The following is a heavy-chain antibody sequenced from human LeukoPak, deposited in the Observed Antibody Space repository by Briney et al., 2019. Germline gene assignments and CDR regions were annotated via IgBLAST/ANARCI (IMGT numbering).Heavy chain of an antibody. D-gene: IGHD6-13*01. CDR1: GLTFSSYE. J-gene: IGHJ4*02. CDR2: ISSSAHRI. CDR3: ARASMRMSTAGLVDY. Sequence: PGGSLRLSCAASGLTFSSYEMNWIRQAPGKGLEWVSYISSSAHRIYYADSVKGRFTISRDNAKNSLYLQMNSLRAEDTAVYYCARASMRMSTAGLVDYWGQGTLVTVSS. V-gene: IGHV3-48*03.